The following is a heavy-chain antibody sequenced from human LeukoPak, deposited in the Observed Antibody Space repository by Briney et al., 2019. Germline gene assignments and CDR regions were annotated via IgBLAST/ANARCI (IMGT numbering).Heavy chain of an antibody. CDR3: ARAYYYGSGERIDAFDI. V-gene: IGHV1-69*05. CDR1: GGTFSSYA. Sequence: SVKVSCKASGGTFSSYAISWVRQAPGQGLEWMGGIIPIFGTANYAQKFQGRVTITTDGSTSTAYMELSSLGSEDTAVYYCARAYYYGSGERIDAFDIWGQGTMVTVSS. J-gene: IGHJ3*02. CDR2: IIPIFGTA. D-gene: IGHD3-10*01.